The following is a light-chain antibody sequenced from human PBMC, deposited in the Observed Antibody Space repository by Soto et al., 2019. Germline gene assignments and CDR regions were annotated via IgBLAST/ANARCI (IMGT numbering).Light chain of an antibody. CDR1: SSDVGIYNL. V-gene: IGLV2-23*01. J-gene: IGLJ2*01. CDR2: EAS. Sequence: QSVLTQPASVSGSPGQSITVSCTGTSSDVGIYNLVSWYQQHPGTAPKLMIYEASKRPSGVSNRFSGSKSGNTASLTISGLQAEDEAHYYCCSYAGSVVFGGGTKLTVL. CDR3: CSYAGSVV.